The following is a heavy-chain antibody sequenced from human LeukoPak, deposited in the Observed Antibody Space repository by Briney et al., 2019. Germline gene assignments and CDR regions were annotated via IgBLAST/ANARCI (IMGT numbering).Heavy chain of an antibody. CDR3: ANLYVWGSYRYDAFDI. V-gene: IGHV3-23*01. Sequence: AGGSLRLSCAASGFTFSSYAMGWVRQAPGKGLEWVSAISGSGGSTYYADSVKGRFTISRDNSKNTLYLQMNSLRAEDTAVYYCANLYVWGSYRYDAFDIWGQGTMVTVSP. D-gene: IGHD3-16*02. CDR1: GFTFSSYA. J-gene: IGHJ3*02. CDR2: ISGSGGST.